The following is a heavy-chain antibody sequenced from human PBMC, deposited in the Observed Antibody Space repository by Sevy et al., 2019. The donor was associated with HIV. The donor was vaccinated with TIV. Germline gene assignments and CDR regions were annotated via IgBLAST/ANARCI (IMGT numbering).Heavy chain of an antibody. CDR2: IYRSGNT. J-gene: IGHJ4*02. CDR1: GGSISNYY. V-gene: IGHV4-59*01. D-gene: IGHD1-7*01. CDR3: ARGVTGTPGFSDY. Sequence: SETRSLTCTVSGGSISNYYWNWIRQPPGKGLEWIGYIYRSGNTNYNPSLKSRVTISVDTSENQFFLNLISMTAADTAVYYCARGVTGTPGFSDYWGLGTLVTVSS.